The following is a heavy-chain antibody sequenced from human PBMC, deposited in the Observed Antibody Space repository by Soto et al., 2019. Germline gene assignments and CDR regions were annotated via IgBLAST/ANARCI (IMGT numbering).Heavy chain of an antibody. D-gene: IGHD6-13*01. CDR3: ARHPERIAEIGWFDP. Sequence: EVQLVESGGGLVQPGGSLRLSCAAAVFTFSSCSRNCVRQAPGKGLEWVSYISSSSSTIYYADSVKGRFTISRDNAKNSLYLQMNSLRAEDTAVYYCARHPERIAEIGWFDPWGQGTLVTVSS. V-gene: IGHV3-48*01. CDR1: VFTFSSCS. CDR2: ISSSSSTI. J-gene: IGHJ5*02.